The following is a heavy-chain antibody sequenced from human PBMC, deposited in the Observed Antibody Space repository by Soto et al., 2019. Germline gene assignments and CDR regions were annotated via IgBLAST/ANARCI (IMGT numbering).Heavy chain of an antibody. CDR2: IDPSDSYT. J-gene: IGHJ6*02. V-gene: IGHV5-10-1*01. CDR3: ASDRDCSGGSCYYYGMDV. CDR1: GYSFTSYW. D-gene: IGHD2-15*01. Sequence: PGEYLKISCKGSGYSFTSYWISWVRQMPGKGLEWMGRIDPSDSYTNYSPSFQGHVTISADKSISTAYLQWSSLKASDTAMYYCASDRDCSGGSCYYYGMDVRGQGTTVTVPS.